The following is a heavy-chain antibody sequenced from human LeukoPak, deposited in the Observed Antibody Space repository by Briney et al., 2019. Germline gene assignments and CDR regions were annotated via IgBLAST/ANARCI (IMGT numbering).Heavy chain of an antibody. CDR1: GFTFSSYS. J-gene: IGHJ3*02. D-gene: IGHD4-23*01. V-gene: IGHV3-48*01. CDR2: ISSSSSTI. CDR3: AREDYGGNYDAFDI. Sequence: AGGSLRLSCAASGFTFSSYSMNWVRQAPGKGLEWVSYISSSSSTIYYADSVKGRFTISRDNAKNSLYLQMNSLRAEDTAVYYCAREDYGGNYDAFDIWGQGTMVTVSS.